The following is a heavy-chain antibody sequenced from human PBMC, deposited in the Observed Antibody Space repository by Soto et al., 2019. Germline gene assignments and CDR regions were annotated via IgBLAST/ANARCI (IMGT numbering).Heavy chain of an antibody. CDR1: GGSLSGYY. CDR3: ARHHVRGRTIAGAAEF. V-gene: IGHV4-34*01. Sequence: QVQLQQWGAGLLKPSETLSLTCAGYGGSLSGYYWSWIRQPPGKALAWIVEINHSGNTNYNPSLKSRVTISVDTSKNQLFLNLSSVTAADTAMYFCARHHVRGRTIAGAAEFWGQGTLVTVSS. J-gene: IGHJ4*02. D-gene: IGHD1-26*01. CDR2: INHSGNT.